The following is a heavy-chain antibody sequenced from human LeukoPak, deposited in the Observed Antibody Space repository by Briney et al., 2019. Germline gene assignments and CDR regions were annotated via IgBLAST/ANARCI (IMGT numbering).Heavy chain of an antibody. CDR2: IGTAGDT. CDR1: GFTFSSYD. Sequence: PGGSLRLSCAASGFTFSSYDMHWVRQATGKGLEWVSAIGTAGDTYYPGSVKGRFTISRENAKNSLYLQMNSLRAGDTAVYYCARGPVAGTIDHWGQGTLVTVSS. CDR3: ARGPVAGTIDH. J-gene: IGHJ4*02. V-gene: IGHV3-13*01. D-gene: IGHD6-19*01.